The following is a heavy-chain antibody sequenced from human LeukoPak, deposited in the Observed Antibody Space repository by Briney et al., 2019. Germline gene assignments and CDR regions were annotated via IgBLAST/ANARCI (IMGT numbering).Heavy chain of an antibody. CDR3: ARENSGSYTEFDY. Sequence: SETLSLTCAVSGVSIIIYSWSWIPQPSGKGLECVGRIYTSGSTNYTASLKSRVSISVDTSKNQLSLQLSSVTAADTAVFYCARENSGSYTEFDYWGQGTLVTVSS. J-gene: IGHJ4*02. D-gene: IGHD1-26*01. V-gene: IGHV4-4*07. CDR2: IYTSGST. CDR1: GVSIIIYS.